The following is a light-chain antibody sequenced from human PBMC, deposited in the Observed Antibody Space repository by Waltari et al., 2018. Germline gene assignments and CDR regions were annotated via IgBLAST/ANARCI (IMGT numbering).Light chain of an antibody. CDR2: KDT. J-gene: IGLJ2*01. Sequence: YDLAQPFSVSVSPGQTATLTCSGDVLAEKDVRWFQQRPGQAPTLILYKDTERPSGIPERFSGSSSGSTVTLTIRGALLEDEGDYHCHAAADNNWFFGGGTKLTVL. CDR3: HAAADNNWF. CDR1: VLAEKD. V-gene: IGLV3-27*01.